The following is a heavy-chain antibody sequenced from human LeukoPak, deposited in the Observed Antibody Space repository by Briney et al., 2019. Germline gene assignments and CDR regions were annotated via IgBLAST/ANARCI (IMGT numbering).Heavy chain of an antibody. V-gene: IGHV1-69*05. D-gene: IGHD3-3*01. Sequence: GASVKVSCKASGGTFSSYAISWVRQAPGQGLEWMGGIIPIFGTANYAQKFQGRVTITTDESTSTAYMELSSLRSEDTAVYYCASSITIFGVVTVYWGQGTLVTVSS. CDR1: GGTFSSYA. CDR2: IIPIFGTA. J-gene: IGHJ4*02. CDR3: ASSITIFGVVTVY.